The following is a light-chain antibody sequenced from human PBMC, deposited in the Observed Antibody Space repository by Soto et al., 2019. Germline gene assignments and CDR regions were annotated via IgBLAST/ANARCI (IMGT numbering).Light chain of an antibody. CDR3: SSYTSSSTQV. Sequence: QSVLTQPASVSGSPGQSITISCTGTSSDVGGYNYVSWYQQHPGKAPKLMIYEVSNRPSGVSNRFSGSKSGNTASLTISGLQAEDEAYYYCSSYTSSSTQVFGTGTKVTVL. J-gene: IGLJ1*01. CDR1: SSDVGGYNY. CDR2: EVS. V-gene: IGLV2-14*01.